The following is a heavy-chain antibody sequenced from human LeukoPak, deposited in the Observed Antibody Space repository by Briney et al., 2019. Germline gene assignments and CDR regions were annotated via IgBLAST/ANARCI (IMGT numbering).Heavy chain of an antibody. CDR3: VRGRDTAMGS. J-gene: IGHJ4*02. CDR2: TYYRSKWKN. D-gene: IGHD5-18*01. V-gene: IGHV6-1*01. Sequence: SQTLSLTCAISGDSVSSNSATWNWIRQSPSRGLEWLGRTYYRSKWKNDYAVSVKSRITFNPDTSKNQFSLQLNSVAPEDTAVYYCVRGRDTAMGSWGQGTLVTVSS. CDR1: GDSVSSNSAT.